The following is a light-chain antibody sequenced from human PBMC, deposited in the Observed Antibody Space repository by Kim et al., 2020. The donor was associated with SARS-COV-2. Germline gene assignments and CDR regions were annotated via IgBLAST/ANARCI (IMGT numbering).Light chain of an antibody. V-gene: IGLV1-44*01. CDR2: SND. Sequence: GQRVTIPCSGSSPNIGKNTVNWYPQLPGTVPKLLIYSNDQRPSGVPDRFSGSKSGTSASLAISGLQSEDEADYYCGVWDDSLDGYVFGSGTKVTVL. J-gene: IGLJ1*01. CDR3: GVWDDSLDGYV. CDR1: SPNIGKNT.